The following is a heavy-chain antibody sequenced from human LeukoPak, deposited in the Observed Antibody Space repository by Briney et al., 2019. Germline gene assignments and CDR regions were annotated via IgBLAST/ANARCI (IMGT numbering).Heavy chain of an antibody. D-gene: IGHD2-21*02. V-gene: IGHV1-69*01. CDR2: IIPIFGTA. J-gene: IGHJ5*02. CDR3: ARAPSLVVTASPWLGWFDP. CDR1: GGTFISYA. Sequence: GSSVTVSFKAAGGTFISYAISWVRQAPGQGLEWMGGIIPIFGTAKYAQKFQGRVTITADELTRTAYMELSSLRSEDTAVYYCARAPSLVVTASPWLGWFDPWGQGTLVTVSS.